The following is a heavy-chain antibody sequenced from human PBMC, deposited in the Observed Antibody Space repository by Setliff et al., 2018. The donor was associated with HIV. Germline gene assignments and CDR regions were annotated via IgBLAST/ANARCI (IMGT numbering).Heavy chain of an antibody. D-gene: IGHD6-25*01. CDR1: GGSFSGYY. J-gene: IGHJ4*02. CDR2: INHKKRT. CDR3: ARYSPRGYTLTGPY. V-gene: IGHV4-34*01. Sequence: SETLSLTCAVYGGSFSGYYWSWIRQAPGKGLEWIGEINHKKRTNYNPSLKSRVTISLDTSKNQFSLKLTSVTAADTAVYYCARYSPRGYTLTGPYWGQGTLVTVS.